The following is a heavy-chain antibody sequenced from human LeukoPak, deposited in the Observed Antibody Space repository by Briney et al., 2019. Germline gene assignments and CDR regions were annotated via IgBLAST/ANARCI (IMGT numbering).Heavy chain of an antibody. V-gene: IGHV3-7*03. J-gene: IGHJ4*02. D-gene: IGHD3-22*01. Sequence: GGSLRLSCAASGFTFSSYWMSWVRQAPGKGLEWVANIKQDGSEKHYVDSVKGRFTISRDNAKNSLYLQMNSLRAEDTAVYYCARGPRAFYYDSSGYYPSVYWGQGTLVTVSS. CDR3: ARGPRAFYYDSSGYYPSVY. CDR1: GFTFSSYW. CDR2: IKQDGSEK.